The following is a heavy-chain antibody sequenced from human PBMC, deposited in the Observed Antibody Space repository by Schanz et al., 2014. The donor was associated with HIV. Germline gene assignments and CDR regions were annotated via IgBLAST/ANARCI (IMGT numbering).Heavy chain of an antibody. CDR3: ARGEAITSYYHYYGMDV. J-gene: IGHJ6*02. CDR1: GFTFSSYG. V-gene: IGHV3-33*01. Sequence: QVQLVESGGGVVQPGRSLRLSCAASGFTFSSYGMHWVRQAPGKGLEWEAVIWYDGSNKYYADSVKGRFTISRDNSKKTLYLQMNSLRAEDTAVYYCARGEAITSYYHYYGMDVWGQGTTVTVSS. CDR2: IWYDGSNK. D-gene: IGHD1-20*01.